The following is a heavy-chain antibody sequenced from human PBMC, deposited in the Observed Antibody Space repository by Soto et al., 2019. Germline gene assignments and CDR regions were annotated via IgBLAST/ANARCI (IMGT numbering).Heavy chain of an antibody. CDR1: GFTFSSYI. J-gene: IGHJ4*02. Sequence: GGALRLSCADSGFTFSSYIMNGVRQAPGKGLEWISYITSKSTTIKYADSVDGRFTVSRDNAKNSLFLQLNSLRDDDTAVYYCAREQGACSDTSCYPGPYDCWGQGTLVTVSS. V-gene: IGHV3-48*02. CDR2: ITSKSTTI. CDR3: AREQGACSDTSCYPGPYDC. D-gene: IGHD2-2*01.